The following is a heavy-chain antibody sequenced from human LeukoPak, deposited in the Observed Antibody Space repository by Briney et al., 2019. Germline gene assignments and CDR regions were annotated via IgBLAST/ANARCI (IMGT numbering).Heavy chain of an antibody. Sequence: GGSLRLSCAASGFTFSSYSMNWVRQAPGKGLEWVSSISSSSSYIYYADSVEGRFTISRDNAKNSLYLQMNSLRAEDTAVYYCARDPGRELLRGEYFDYWGQGTLVTVSS. D-gene: IGHD1-26*01. CDR2: ISSSSSYI. J-gene: IGHJ4*02. V-gene: IGHV3-21*01. CDR1: GFTFSSYS. CDR3: ARDPGRELLRGEYFDY.